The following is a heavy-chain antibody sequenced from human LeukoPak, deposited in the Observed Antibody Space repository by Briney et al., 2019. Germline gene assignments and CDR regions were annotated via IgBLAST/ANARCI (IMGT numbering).Heavy chain of an antibody. D-gene: IGHD3-22*01. CDR3: AKPLGYYYDSSGYPY. J-gene: IGHJ4*02. V-gene: IGHV3-23*01. CDR2: ISGSGGST. CDR1: GFTFSSYA. Sequence: GGSLRLSCAASGFTFSSYAMSWVRQAPGKGLEWVSAISGSGGSTYYADSVKGRFTISRDNSKNTLYLQMNSLRAEDTAVHYCAKPLGYYYDSSGYPYWGQGTLVTVSS.